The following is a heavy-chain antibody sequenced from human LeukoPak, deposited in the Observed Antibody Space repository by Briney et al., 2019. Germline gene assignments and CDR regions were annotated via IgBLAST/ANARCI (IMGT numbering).Heavy chain of an antibody. J-gene: IGHJ4*02. CDR3: ASPPFFCSSPRAPFDY. D-gene: IGHD2-2*01. V-gene: IGHV4-59*12. Sequence: SETLSLTCTVSGGSISSYYWSWIRQPPGKGLEWIGYIYYSGSTNYNPSLKSRVTISVDTSKNQFSLKLSSVTAADTAVYYCASPPFFCSSPRAPFDYWGQGPLVTVSS. CDR2: IYYSGST. CDR1: GGSISSYY.